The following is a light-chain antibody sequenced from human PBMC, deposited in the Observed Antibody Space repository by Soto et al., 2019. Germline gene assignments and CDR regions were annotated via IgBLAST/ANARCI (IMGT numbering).Light chain of an antibody. CDR3: CSYAGSSTWV. J-gene: IGLJ3*02. CDR1: SSDVGSYNL. V-gene: IGLV2-23*01. CDR2: EGN. Sequence: QSALTQPASVSGSPGQSITISCTGTSSDVGSYNLVSWYQQHPGKAPKLMIYEGNERPSGVSNRFSGSKSGNTASLTISGLQPEDEADYYCCSYAGSSTWVFGGGTKLTVL.